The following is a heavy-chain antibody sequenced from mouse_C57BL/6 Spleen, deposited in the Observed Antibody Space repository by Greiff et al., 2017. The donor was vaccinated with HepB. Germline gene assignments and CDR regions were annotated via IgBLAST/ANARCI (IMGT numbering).Heavy chain of an antibody. CDR1: GFTFSSYA. D-gene: IGHD1-1*01. Sequence: EVKLVESGGGLVKPGGSLKLSCAASGFTFSSYAMSWVRQTPEKRLEWVATISDGGSYTYYPDNVKGRFTISRDNAKNNLYLQMSHLKSEDTAMYYCARDSGSSYVSYAMDDWGQGTSVTVSS. CDR2: ISDGGSYT. V-gene: IGHV5-4*01. CDR3: ARDSGSSYVSYAMDD. J-gene: IGHJ4*01.